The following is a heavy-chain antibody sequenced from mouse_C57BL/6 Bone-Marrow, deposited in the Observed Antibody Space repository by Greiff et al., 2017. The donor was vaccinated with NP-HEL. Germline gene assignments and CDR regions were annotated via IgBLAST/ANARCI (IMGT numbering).Heavy chain of an antibody. CDR3: ARKRIYYYGSSRYAMDY. CDR2: IDPSDSYT. Sequence: QVQLQQPGAELVKPGASVKLSCKASGYTFTSYWMQWVKQRPGQGLEWIGEIDPSDSYTNNNTKLKGKATLTVDTSSSTAYMHLSSLTSEESAVYYCARKRIYYYGSSRYAMDYWGQGTSVTVSA. CDR1: GYTFTSYW. D-gene: IGHD1-1*01. V-gene: IGHV1-50*01. J-gene: IGHJ4*01.